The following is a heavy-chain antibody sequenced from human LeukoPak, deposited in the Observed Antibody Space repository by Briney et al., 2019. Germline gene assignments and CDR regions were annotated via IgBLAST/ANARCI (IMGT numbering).Heavy chain of an antibody. Sequence: SETLSLTCTVSGGSISSSSYYWSWIRQPPGKGLEWIGYIYYSGSTNYNPSLKSRVTISVDTSKNQFSLKLSSVTAADTAVYYCARDAKDAFDIWGQGTMVTVSS. V-gene: IGHV4-61*01. J-gene: IGHJ3*02. CDR3: ARDAKDAFDI. CDR2: IYYSGST. CDR1: GGSISSSSYY.